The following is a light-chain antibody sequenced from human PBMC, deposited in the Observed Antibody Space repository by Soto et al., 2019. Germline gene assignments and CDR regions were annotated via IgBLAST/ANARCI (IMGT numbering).Light chain of an antibody. Sequence: EIGLKQSPGTLSLSKGERATLSCRASQSVSSSYLAWYQQKPGQAPRLLIYGASSRATGIPARFSGSGSGTEFTLTISSLQSEDFAVYYCQQYNNWPWTFGQGTKVAI. CDR1: QSVSSSY. V-gene: IGKV3D-15*01. J-gene: IGKJ1*01. CDR3: QQYNNWPWT. CDR2: GAS.